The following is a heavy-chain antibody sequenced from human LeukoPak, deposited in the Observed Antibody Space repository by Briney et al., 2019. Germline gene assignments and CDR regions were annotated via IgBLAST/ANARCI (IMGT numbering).Heavy chain of an antibody. V-gene: IGHV3-33*01. D-gene: IGHD4-17*01. CDR1: GFTFRGYG. J-gene: IGHJ2*01. CDR3: ATYGDSRRRDWYFDL. CDR2: IWYDGSNK. Sequence: GGSLRLSCAASGFTFRGYGMHWVRQAPGNGLEWVAVIWYDGSNKFYADSVKGRFTISRDNSKNTLYLQMNSLRAEDTAVYYCATYGDSRRRDWYFDLWGRGTLVTVSS.